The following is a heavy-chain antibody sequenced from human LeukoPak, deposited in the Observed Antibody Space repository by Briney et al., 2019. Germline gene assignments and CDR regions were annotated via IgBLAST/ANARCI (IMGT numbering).Heavy chain of an antibody. CDR1: GFTFSSYA. D-gene: IGHD6-19*01. Sequence: GGSLRLSCAASGFTFSSYAMSWVRQAPGKGLEWVSAISGSGGSTYYAGSVKGRFTISRDNSKNTLYLQMNSLRAEDTAVYYCANLLAVAGVPWGQGTLVTVSS. CDR3: ANLLAVAGVP. V-gene: IGHV3-23*01. CDR2: ISGSGGST. J-gene: IGHJ5*02.